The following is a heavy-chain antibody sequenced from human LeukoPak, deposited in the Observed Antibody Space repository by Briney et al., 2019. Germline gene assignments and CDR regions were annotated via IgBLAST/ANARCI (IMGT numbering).Heavy chain of an antibody. CDR1: GFTFSSYG. CDR3: ARNYYDSSVRTYYFDY. CDR2: IWYDGSNK. Sequence: GGSLRLSCAASGFTFSSYGMHWVRQAPGKGLEWVAVIWYDGSNKYYADSVKGRFTISRDNSKNTLYLQMNSLRAEDTAVYYCARNYYDSSVRTYYFDYWGQGTLVTASS. V-gene: IGHV3-33*01. J-gene: IGHJ4*02. D-gene: IGHD3-22*01.